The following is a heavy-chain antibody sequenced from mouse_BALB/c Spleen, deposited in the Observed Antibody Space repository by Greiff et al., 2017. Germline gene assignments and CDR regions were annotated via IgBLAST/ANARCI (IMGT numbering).Heavy chain of an antibody. D-gene: IGHD2-3*01. CDR3: ARFDGYYVWFAY. Sequence: VQLQQSGAELVRPGTSVKISCKASGYTFTNYWLGWVKQRPGHGLEWIGDIYPGGGYTNYNEKFKGKATLTADTSSSTAYMQLSSLTSEDSAVYFCARFDGYYVWFAYWGQGTLVTVSA. J-gene: IGHJ3*01. V-gene: IGHV1-63*02. CDR1: GYTFTNYW. CDR2: IYPGGGYT.